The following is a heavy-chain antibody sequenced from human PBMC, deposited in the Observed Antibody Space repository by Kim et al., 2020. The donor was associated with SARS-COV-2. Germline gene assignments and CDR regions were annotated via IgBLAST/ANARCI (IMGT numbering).Heavy chain of an antibody. CDR3: ARESGWPKYYFDY. CDR1: GDSKSTYY. CDR2: IFRTGST. V-gene: IGHV4-4*07. Sequence: SETLSITCPVSGDSKSTYYWSWIRQPAGKGLEWIGRIFRTGSTNYNPSLKSRVSMSIDTSKKQFSLKLTSVTAADTAVYYCARESGWPKYYFDYWGPGTLVTISS. J-gene: IGHJ4*02. D-gene: IGHD6-19*01.